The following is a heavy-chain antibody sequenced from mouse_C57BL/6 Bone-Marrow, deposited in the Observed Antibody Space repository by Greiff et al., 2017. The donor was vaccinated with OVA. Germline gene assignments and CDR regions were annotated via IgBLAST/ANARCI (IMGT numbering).Heavy chain of an antibody. Sequence: QVQLQQSGAELVRPGASVTLSCKASGYTFTDYEMHWVKQTPVHGLEWIGAIDPETGGTAYNQKFKGKAILTADKSSSTAYMELRSLTSEDSAVYYCTNDYGDYFDYWGQGTTLTVSS. D-gene: IGHD2-4*01. CDR2: IDPETGGT. V-gene: IGHV1-15*01. J-gene: IGHJ2*01. CDR3: TNDYGDYFDY. CDR1: GYTFTDYE.